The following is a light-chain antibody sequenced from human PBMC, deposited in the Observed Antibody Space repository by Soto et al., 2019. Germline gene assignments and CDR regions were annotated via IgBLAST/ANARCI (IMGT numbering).Light chain of an antibody. CDR1: QTINNN. CDR3: QQYGTSEII. V-gene: IGKV3-15*01. CDR2: GAS. J-gene: IGKJ5*01. Sequence: VMTQAPSTLSVSPGERATLSCRASQTINNNVAWYQLKDGQVPRLVIYGASTRATDIPARFSGSGSGTDFTLTITRLEPEDFAVFYCQQYGTSEIIFGQGTRLEIK.